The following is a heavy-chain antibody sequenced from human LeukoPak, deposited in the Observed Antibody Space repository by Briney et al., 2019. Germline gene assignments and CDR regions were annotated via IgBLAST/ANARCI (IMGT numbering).Heavy chain of an antibody. V-gene: IGHV4-59*08. Sequence: SETLSLTCTVSGGSISSSYWSWIRQPPGKGLEWIAYISDIGSINYNPSLKSRVTISLDTSKNQFSLKLSSVTAADTAVYYCAGHHPRNTVDFWGQGTLVTVSS. J-gene: IGHJ4*02. CDR2: ISDIGSI. D-gene: IGHD2/OR15-2a*01. CDR1: GGSISSSY. CDR3: AGHHPRNTVDF.